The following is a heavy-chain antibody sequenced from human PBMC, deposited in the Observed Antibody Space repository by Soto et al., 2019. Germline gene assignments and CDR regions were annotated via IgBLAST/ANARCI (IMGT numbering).Heavy chain of an antibody. J-gene: IGHJ6*02. CDR1: GYTFTYRY. CDR3: ASYGEYLGGMDV. V-gene: IGHV1-45*02. Sequence: QMQLVQSGAEVKKTGSSVKVSCKASGYTFTYRYLHWVRQAPGQALEWMGWITPFNGNTNYAQKFQDRGNSTKDSSMSTAYKDLSSVRSEDKAMYYYASYGEYLGGMDVWGQGTTVTVSS. CDR2: ITPFNGNT. D-gene: IGHD4-17*01.